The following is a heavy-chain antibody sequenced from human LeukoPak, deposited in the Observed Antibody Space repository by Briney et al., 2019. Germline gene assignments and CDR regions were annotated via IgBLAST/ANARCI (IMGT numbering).Heavy chain of an antibody. J-gene: IGHJ6*02. V-gene: IGHV4-39*01. CDR2: IYYSGSP. Sequence: PSETLSLTCTVSGGSISTSSYYWGWIRQPPGKGLERIGSIYYSGSPYYNPSLKSRVTISVDTSKSQFSLKLSSVTAADTAVYYCATIAVYDYGMDVWGQGTTVTVSS. CDR3: ATIAVYDYGMDV. CDR1: GGSISTSSYY. D-gene: IGHD6-19*01.